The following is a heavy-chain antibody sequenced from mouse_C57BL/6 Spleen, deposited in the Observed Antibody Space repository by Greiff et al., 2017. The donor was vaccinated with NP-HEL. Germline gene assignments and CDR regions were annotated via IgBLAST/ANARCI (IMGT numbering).Heavy chain of an antibody. V-gene: IGHV1-66*01. Sequence: QVQRQKDGPELVKPGASVKISCKASGYSFTSYYIHWVKQRPGQGLEWIGWIYPGSGNTKYNEKFKGKATLTADTSSSTAYMQLSSLTSEDSAVYYCARYGGYFDYWGQGTTLTVSS. D-gene: IGHD1-1*02. CDR1: GYSFTSYY. J-gene: IGHJ2*01. CDR3: ARYGGYFDY. CDR2: IYPGSGNT.